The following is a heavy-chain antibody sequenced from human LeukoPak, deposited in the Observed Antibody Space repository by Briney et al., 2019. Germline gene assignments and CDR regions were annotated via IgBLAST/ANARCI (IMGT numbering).Heavy chain of an antibody. CDR2: IHYSEST. V-gene: IGHV4-59*08. CDR1: GGPIRSYY. J-gene: IGHJ3*02. CDR3: ASRSGSFSDALDI. Sequence: PSETLSLTCTVSGGPIRSYYWGWIRQPPGKGLEWIGYIHYSESTKYNPSLKSRVTMSVDTSKNQFSLKLSSVTAADTAVYYCASRSGSFSDALDIWGQGTLVTVSS. D-gene: IGHD3-10*01.